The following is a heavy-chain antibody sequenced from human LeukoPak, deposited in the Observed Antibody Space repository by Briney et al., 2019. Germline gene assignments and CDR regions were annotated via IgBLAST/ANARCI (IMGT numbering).Heavy chain of an antibody. J-gene: IGHJ3*02. CDR1: GGSISSGSYY. Sequence: SQTLSLTCTVSGGSISSGSYYWSWIRQPAGKGLEWIGRIYTSGSTPDYSPSLKSRVTMSIDTSKNQFSLQLSSVTAADTAVYYCATSPPVVPAAITAFDIWGQGTMVTVSS. CDR3: ATSPPVVPAAITAFDI. V-gene: IGHV4-61*02. CDR2: IYTSGSTP. D-gene: IGHD2-2*01.